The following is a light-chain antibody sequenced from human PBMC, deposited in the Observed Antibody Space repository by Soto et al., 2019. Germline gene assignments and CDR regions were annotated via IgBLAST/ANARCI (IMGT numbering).Light chain of an antibody. CDR2: DTS. CDR1: TGAVTNDHY. CDR3: LLFHRYAVV. V-gene: IGLV7-46*01. J-gene: IGLJ2*01. Sequence: QTVVTQEPSLTVSPGGTVTLTCGSSTGAVTNDHYPYWFQQKPGQAPRTLIYDTSNKHSWTPARFSGSLLGGKAALTLSGAQPEDEADYYCLLFHRYAVVFGGGTKVTVL.